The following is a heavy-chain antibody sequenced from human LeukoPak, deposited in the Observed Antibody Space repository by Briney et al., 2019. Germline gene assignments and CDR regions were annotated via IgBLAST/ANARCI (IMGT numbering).Heavy chain of an antibody. CDR1: GFTFSSYS. Sequence: GGSLRLSCAASGFTFSSYSMNWVRQAPGKGLEWVSSISSSSSYIYYADSVKGRFTISRDNSENTLYLQMNSLRAEDTAVYYCAKYYYDSSGYYITPPARAPDYWGQGTLVTVSS. CDR2: ISSSSSYI. CDR3: AKYYYDSSGYYITPPARAPDY. V-gene: IGHV3-21*04. J-gene: IGHJ4*02. D-gene: IGHD3-22*01.